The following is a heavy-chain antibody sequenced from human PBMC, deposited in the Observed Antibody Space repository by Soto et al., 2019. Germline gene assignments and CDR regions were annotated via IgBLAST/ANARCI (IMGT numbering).Heavy chain of an antibody. CDR3: ARRFFDLGSAFDF. D-gene: IGHD3-10*01. V-gene: IGHV6-1*01. J-gene: IGHJ4*02. Sequence: PSQTLSLTCVISGDSVSNKNTAWNWIRQSPSGGLEWLGRTYYRSKWYNDYATSMKSRITISPDTSKNQFSLHLNSVTPEDTAVYFFARRFFDLGSAFDFWGQGTPVTVSS. CDR2: TYYRSKWYN. CDR1: GDSVSNKNTA.